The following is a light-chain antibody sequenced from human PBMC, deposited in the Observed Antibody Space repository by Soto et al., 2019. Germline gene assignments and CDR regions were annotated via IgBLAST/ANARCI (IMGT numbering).Light chain of an antibody. Sequence: QCVLTQPPSGSGAPGQRVTISCTGSSSNIGAGYEVHWYQQLPGTAPKLLIYGNSNRPSGVPDQFSGSKSGTSASLAITGLQAEDEADYYCQSYDSSLSGSVFGGGTKLTVL. J-gene: IGLJ2*01. CDR3: QSYDSSLSGSV. V-gene: IGLV1-40*01. CDR1: SSNIGAGYE. CDR2: GNS.